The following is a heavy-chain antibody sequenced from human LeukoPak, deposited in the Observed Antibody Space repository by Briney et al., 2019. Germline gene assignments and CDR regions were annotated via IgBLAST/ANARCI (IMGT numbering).Heavy chain of an antibody. V-gene: IGHV4-59*10. D-gene: IGHD5-24*01. CDR3: ARDSRRDGYNLDY. J-gene: IGHJ4*02. CDR1: GGSFSGYY. Sequence: SETLSLTCAVYGGSFSGYYWTWIRQPAGKGLEWIGRIYISGSTNYNPSLKSRVTISRGTSKNEFSLKLSSVTAADTAVYYCARDSRRDGYNLDYWGRGTLVTVSS. CDR2: IYISGST.